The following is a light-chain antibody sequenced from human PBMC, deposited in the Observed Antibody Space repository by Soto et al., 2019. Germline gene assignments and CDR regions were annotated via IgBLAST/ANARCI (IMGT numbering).Light chain of an antibody. V-gene: IGLV2-8*01. J-gene: IGLJ1*01. CDR1: SSDVCGYNY. CDR2: EVS. CDR3: SSYAGXRYV. Sequence: QSFLTQPPSESGSPVQSVTISCTGTSSDVCGYNYVSWYQQNPGKAPKLMIYEVSNRPSGVPDRFSGSKSGNTASLTVSGLQAEDEADYYRSSYAGXRYVLGTGTKVXVX.